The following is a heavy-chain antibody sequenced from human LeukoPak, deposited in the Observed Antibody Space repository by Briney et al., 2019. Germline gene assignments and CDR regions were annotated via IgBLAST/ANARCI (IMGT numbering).Heavy chain of an antibody. Sequence: GGSLRLSCAASGFTFSSYEMIWVRQAPGKGLEWVANIKQDGSEKYYVDSVKGRFTISRDNAKNSLYLQMNSLRAEDTAVYYCARDKYYYDSSGSYYFDYWGQGTLVTVSS. V-gene: IGHV3-7*01. CDR1: GFTFSSYE. J-gene: IGHJ4*02. CDR2: IKQDGSEK. CDR3: ARDKYYYDSSGSYYFDY. D-gene: IGHD3-22*01.